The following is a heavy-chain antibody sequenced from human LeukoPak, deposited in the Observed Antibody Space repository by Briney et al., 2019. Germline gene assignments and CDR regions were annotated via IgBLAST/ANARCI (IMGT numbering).Heavy chain of an antibody. CDR3: ARDPCGSYLVFDI. J-gene: IGHJ3*02. CDR2: LSSSGSTI. Sequence: PGGSLRLSCAASGFTFSDYYMSWIRQAPGKGLEWVSYLSSSGSTIYYADSVKGRFTISRDNAKNSLYLQMNSLRAEDTALYCCARDPCGSYLVFDIWGQGTMVTVSS. V-gene: IGHV3-11*01. CDR1: GFTFSDYY. D-gene: IGHD1-26*01.